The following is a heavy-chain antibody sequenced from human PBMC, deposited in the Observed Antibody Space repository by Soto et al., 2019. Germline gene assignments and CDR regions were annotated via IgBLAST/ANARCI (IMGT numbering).Heavy chain of an antibody. V-gene: IGHV1-2*02. Sequence: GPPVKVSCKASGYTFTGYFMHWVRQAPGQGLEWMGWINPNSGATKYAQKFQGRVTLSRDTSISTAYMELSGLRSDDTAVYYRARGGGTILAPLPWGQGTLVTVSS. J-gene: IGHJ5*02. CDR1: GYTFTGYF. D-gene: IGHD3-3*01. CDR2: INPNSGAT. CDR3: ARGGGTILAPLP.